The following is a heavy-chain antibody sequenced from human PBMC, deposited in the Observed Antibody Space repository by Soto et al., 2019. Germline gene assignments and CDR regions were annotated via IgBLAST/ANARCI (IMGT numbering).Heavy chain of an antibody. CDR2: IKQDGSEE. D-gene: IGHD6-6*01. Sequence: EVQLVESGGGLVQPGGSRRLSCAASGFTFSSYWMSWFRQAPGKGLEWVANIKQDGSEENYVDSVKGRFTISRDNAKNALYLQMNSLRVEDTAVYYCAREIAARLWGKGTTVTVSS. V-gene: IGHV3-7*01. CDR3: AREIAARL. CDR1: GFTFSSYW. J-gene: IGHJ6*04.